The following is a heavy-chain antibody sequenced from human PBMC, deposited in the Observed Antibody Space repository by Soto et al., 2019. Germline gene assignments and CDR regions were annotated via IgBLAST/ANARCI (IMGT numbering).Heavy chain of an antibody. CDR1: GFTVSSNY. D-gene: IGHD1-26*01. CDR2: TYSGGTT. V-gene: IGHV3-66*01. Sequence: EVQLVESGGGLVQPGGSLRLSCAASGFTVSSNYMSWVRQAPGKGLEWVSVTYSGGTTYYADSVKGRFIISRDNSKNTLDLQMNSLRAEETAVYYCAREFRTSGSRDAFDIWGQGTMVTVSS. J-gene: IGHJ3*02. CDR3: AREFRTSGSRDAFDI.